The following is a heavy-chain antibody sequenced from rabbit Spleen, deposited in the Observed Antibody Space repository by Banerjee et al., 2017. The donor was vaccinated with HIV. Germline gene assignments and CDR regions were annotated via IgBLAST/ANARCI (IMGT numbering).Heavy chain of an antibody. CDR1: GFSFSNKAV. CDR3: ARDLVGVIGWNFYL. Sequence: QEQLVESGGGLVQPEGSLTLTCTASGFSFSNKAVMCWVRQAPGKGLEWIACINVVTGKAVYASWAKGRYTISRTSSTTVTLQMTSLTVADTATYFCARDLVGVIGWNFYLWGQGTLVTVS. V-gene: IGHV1S45*01. CDR2: INVVTGKA. D-gene: IGHD2-1*01. J-gene: IGHJ4*01.